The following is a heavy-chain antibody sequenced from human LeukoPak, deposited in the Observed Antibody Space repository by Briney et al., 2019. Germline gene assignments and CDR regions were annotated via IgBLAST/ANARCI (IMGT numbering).Heavy chain of an antibody. CDR2: IIPIFGTA. V-gene: IGHV1-69*01. D-gene: IGHD4-23*01. Sequence: GASVKVSSKASGGTFSSYAISWVRQAPGQGLEWMGGIIPIFGTANYAQKFQGRVTITADESTSTAYMELSSLRSEDTAVYYCARSPSTASVDYYYYYGMDVWGKGTTVTVSS. CDR3: ARSPSTASVDYYYYYGMDV. CDR1: GGTFSSYA. J-gene: IGHJ6*04.